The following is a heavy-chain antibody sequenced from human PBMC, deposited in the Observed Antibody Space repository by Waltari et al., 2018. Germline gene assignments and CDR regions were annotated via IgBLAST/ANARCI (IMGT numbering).Heavy chain of an antibody. D-gene: IGHD3-3*01. Sequence: VQLVESGGGLVKPGGSLRLSCAASGFTFSSYSMNWVRQAPGKGLEWIGSIYHSGSTSYNPSLKSRVTISVDTSKNQFSLKLSSVTAADTAVYYCARLGEGFWNYWGQGTLVTVSS. CDR3: ARLGEGFWNY. CDR2: IYHSGST. V-gene: IGHV4-38-2*01. CDR1: GFTFSSYS. J-gene: IGHJ4*02.